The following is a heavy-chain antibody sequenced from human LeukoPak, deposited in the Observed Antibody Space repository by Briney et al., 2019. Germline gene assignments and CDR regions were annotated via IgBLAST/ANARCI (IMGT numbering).Heavy chain of an antibody. Sequence: ASVKVSCKASGGTFSSYAISWVRQAPGQGLEWMGGIIPIFDTANYAQKFQGRVTITADESTSTAYMELSSLRSEDTAVYYCARGYSGYDEPPGYWGQGTLVTVSS. CDR1: GGTFSSYA. CDR3: ARGYSGYDEPPGY. J-gene: IGHJ4*02. V-gene: IGHV1-69*01. CDR2: IIPIFDTA. D-gene: IGHD5-12*01.